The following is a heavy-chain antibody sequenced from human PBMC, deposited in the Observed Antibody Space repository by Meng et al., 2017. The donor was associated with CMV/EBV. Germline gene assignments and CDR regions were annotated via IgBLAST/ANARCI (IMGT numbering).Heavy chain of an antibody. D-gene: IGHD3-3*01. CDR2: IIPILGIA. V-gene: IGHV1-69*02. CDR1: GGTFSSYT. CDR3: ARVNITIFGVVDYYGMDV. J-gene: IGHJ6*02. Sequence: SVKVSCKASGGTFSSYTISWVRQAPGQGLEWMGRIIPILGIANYAQKFQGRVTITADKSTSTAYMELSSLRSEDTAVYYCARVNITIFGVVDYYGMDVWGQGTTVTVSS.